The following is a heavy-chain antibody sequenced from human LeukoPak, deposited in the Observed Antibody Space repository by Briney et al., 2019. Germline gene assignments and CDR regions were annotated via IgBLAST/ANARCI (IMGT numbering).Heavy chain of an antibody. CDR3: ANEKYYFDY. Sequence: GGSLRLSCAASGFTLSNYAMSWVRQAAGKGLEWVSTISAGGGAYYADSVKGQFTISRDNSRSTLYLQMNSLRAEDTAVYYCANEKYYFDYWGQGTLVTVSS. J-gene: IGHJ4*02. CDR2: ISAGGGA. CDR1: GFTLSNYA. V-gene: IGHV3-23*01.